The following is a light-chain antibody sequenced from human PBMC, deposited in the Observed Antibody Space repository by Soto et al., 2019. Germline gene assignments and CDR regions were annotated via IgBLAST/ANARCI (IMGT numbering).Light chain of an antibody. CDR3: QSSNQWPPLN. J-gene: IGKJ4*01. CDR2: DTS. CDR1: QSVSSN. V-gene: IGKV3D-15*01. Sequence: EIVMTQSPATLSVSPGERATLSCRASQSVSSNLAWYQQKPGQAPRLLIYDTSTRATGVPARFSGSGSGTEFTLTISDLHSVYFALYYCQSSNQWPPLNVGGGTKVDI.